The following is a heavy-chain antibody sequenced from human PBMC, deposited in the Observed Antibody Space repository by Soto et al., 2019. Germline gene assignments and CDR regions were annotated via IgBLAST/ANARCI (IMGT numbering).Heavy chain of an antibody. V-gene: IGHV4-30-2*03. CDR3: ARHDGFSSGWIFDY. D-gene: IGHD6-19*01. Sequence: SETLSLTCAVSGGSISSGGYSWSWIRQPPGKGLEWIGYIYHSGSTYYNPSLKSRVTVSADTSKDQLSLKLTSVTAADTAAYYCARHDGFSSGWIFDYWGHGTLVTVSS. CDR2: IYHSGST. J-gene: IGHJ4*01. CDR1: GGSISSGGYS.